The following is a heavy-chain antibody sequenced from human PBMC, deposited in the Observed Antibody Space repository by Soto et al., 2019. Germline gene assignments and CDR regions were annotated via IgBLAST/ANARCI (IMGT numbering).Heavy chain of an antibody. J-gene: IGHJ5*02. V-gene: IGHV4-39*01. CDR2: IHYSGSP. CDR3: ARHAKGYYASGSYDYWFDP. Sequence: SETLSLTCTVSGGYVSSGNYYWGWIRQPPGKGLEWFGSIHYSGSPYYNPSLKSRFSISVDTSKNQFSRKLSSVTAADTAMYYCARHAKGYYASGSYDYWFDPLGQGALVTVSS. CDR1: GGYVSSGNYY. D-gene: IGHD3-10*01.